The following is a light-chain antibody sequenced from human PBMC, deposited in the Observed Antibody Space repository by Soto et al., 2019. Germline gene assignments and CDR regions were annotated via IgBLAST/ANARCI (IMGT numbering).Light chain of an antibody. V-gene: IGKV3-15*01. J-gene: IGKJ2*01. CDR2: GAS. Sequence: DIVVTQSPATLSVSPGERATLSCRASQSVSSNLTWYQQKPGQAPRLLIYGASTRATGIPARFSGSGSGTEFTLTISSLQSEDFAIYYCQQYNNWPYTFGQGTKVDIK. CDR3: QQYNNWPYT. CDR1: QSVSSN.